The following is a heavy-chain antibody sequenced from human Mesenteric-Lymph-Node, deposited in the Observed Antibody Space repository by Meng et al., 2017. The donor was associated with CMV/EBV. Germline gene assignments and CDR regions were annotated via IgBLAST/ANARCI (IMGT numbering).Heavy chain of an antibody. CDR1: GFGFSAFE. J-gene: IGHJ6*02. D-gene: IGHD3-22*01. V-gene: IGHV3-21*04. Sequence: GGSLRLSCAASGFGFSAFEMNWVRRAPGKGLEWVSSVNSGGNYIYYADSVKGRFTISRDNAKNSLYLQMNSLTAEDTAIYYCSFPQRHYYDSGGYQTAFYGMDVWGQGTTVTVSS. CDR2: VNSGGNYI. CDR3: SFPQRHYYDSGGYQTAFYGMDV.